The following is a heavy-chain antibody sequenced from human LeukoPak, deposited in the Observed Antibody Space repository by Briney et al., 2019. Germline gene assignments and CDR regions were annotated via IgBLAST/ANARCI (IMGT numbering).Heavy chain of an antibody. CDR3: ARVEDYSSSWYTFYYYYMDV. CDR2: ISAYNGST. V-gene: IGHV1-18*01. CDR1: GYTFTSYG. D-gene: IGHD6-13*01. Sequence: GASVKVSCKASGYTFTSYGISWVRQAPGQGLEWMGWISAYNGSTNYAQKLQGRVTLTTDTSTSTAYMELRSLRSEDTAVYYCARVEDYSSSWYTFYYYYMDVWGKGTTVTVSS. J-gene: IGHJ6*03.